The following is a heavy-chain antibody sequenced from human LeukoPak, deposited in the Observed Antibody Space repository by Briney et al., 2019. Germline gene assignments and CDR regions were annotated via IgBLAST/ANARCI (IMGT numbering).Heavy chain of an antibody. CDR3: VRPPFPATVREYYFDW. Sequence: PGGSLRLSCAASGFNFISYAMHWARQAPGKGLEWLAVISFDGSEKQYAASVKGRVSISRDNSNNKVFLQLSDLRGDDTAVYYCVRPPFPATVREYYFDWWGQGTLVSVSP. D-gene: IGHD3-9*01. V-gene: IGHV3-30*03. CDR1: GFNFISYA. J-gene: IGHJ1*01. CDR2: ISFDGSEK.